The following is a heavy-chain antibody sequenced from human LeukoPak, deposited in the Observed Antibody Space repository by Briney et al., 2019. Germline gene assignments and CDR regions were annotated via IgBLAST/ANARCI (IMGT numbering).Heavy chain of an antibody. CDR1: GFTFSTFA. CDR3: ATYRQVLLPFES. CDR2: IFPSGGEI. J-gene: IGHJ4*02. Sequence: GGTLRLSCAGSGFTFSTFAMIWVRQPPGKGLEWVSSIFPSGGEIHYADSVRGRFTISRDNSKSILSLQMNSLRAEDTAIYYCATYRQVLLPFESWGQGTLVTVSS. D-gene: IGHD5-18*01. V-gene: IGHV3-23*01.